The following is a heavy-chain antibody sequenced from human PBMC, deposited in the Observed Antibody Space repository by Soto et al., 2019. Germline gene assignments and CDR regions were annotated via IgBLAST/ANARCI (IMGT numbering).Heavy chain of an antibody. V-gene: IGHV3-30*18. J-gene: IGHJ4*02. D-gene: IGHD4-4*01. CDR1: GFTFSSYG. CDR2: ISYDGSNK. CDR3: AKDSTVTTLTSEFDY. Sequence: QVQLVESGGGVVQPGRSLRLSCAASGFTFSSYGMHWVRQAPGKGLEWVAVISYDGSNKYYADSVKGRFTISRDNSKNTLYLQMNSLRAEDTAVYYCAKDSTVTTLTSEFDYWGQGTLVTVSS.